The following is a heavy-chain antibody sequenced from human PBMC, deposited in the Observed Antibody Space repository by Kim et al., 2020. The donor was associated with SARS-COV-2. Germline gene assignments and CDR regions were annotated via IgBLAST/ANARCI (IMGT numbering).Heavy chain of an antibody. CDR2: IYYSGST. V-gene: IGHV4-31*03. CDR3: ARAGGSGSYYNWDYYFDY. D-gene: IGHD3-10*01. Sequence: SETLSLTCTVSGGSISSGGYYWSWIRQHPGKGLEWIGYIYYSGSTYYNPSLKSRVTISVDTSKNQFSLKLSSVTAADTAVYYCARAGGSGSYYNWDYYFDYWGQGTLVTVSS. CDR1: GGSISSGGYY. J-gene: IGHJ4*02.